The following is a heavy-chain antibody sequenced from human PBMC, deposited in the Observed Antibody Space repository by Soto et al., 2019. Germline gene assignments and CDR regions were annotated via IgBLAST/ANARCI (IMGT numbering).Heavy chain of an antibody. J-gene: IGHJ6*02. D-gene: IGHD1-26*01. CDR3: ARDLHSGSYYSRSRGYYYGMDV. CDR1: GFTFISYS. Sequence: GSLRLSCAASGFTFISYSINFFRHAPFKGLEWVSSISSSSSYIYYADSVKGRFTISRDNAKNSLYLQMNSLRAEDTAVYYCARDLHSGSYYSRSRGYYYGMDVWGQGTTVTVSS. V-gene: IGHV3-21*01. CDR2: ISSSSSYI.